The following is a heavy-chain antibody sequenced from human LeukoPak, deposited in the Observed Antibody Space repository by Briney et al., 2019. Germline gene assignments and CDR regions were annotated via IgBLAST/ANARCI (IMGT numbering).Heavy chain of an antibody. CDR2: IYYSGST. V-gene: IGHV4-59*01. CDR1: GGSISSYY. J-gene: IGHJ6*02. D-gene: IGHD5-18*01. CDR3: ARDRDTAMAISYYGMDV. Sequence: SETLSLTCTVSGGSISSYYWSWIRQPPGKGLEWIGYIYYSGSTNYNPSLKSRVTISVDTSKNQFSLKLSSVTAADTAVYYCARDRDTAMAISYYGMDVWGQGTTVIVSS.